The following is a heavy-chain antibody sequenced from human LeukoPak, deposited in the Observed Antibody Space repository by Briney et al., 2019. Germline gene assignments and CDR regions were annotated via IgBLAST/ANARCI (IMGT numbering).Heavy chain of an antibody. J-gene: IGHJ5*02. Sequence: PSETLSLTCAVSGDSINSRSYYWGWIRQPPGKGLEWIGSIYFSGTTYYNPSLQSRVTISVDTAKNQFSLKVTSVTAADTAAYYCARDAHCTGVSCYSPYNWFDPWGQGTLVTVSS. D-gene: IGHD2-15*01. CDR3: ARDAHCTGVSCYSPYNWFDP. CDR1: GDSINSRSYY. CDR2: IYFSGTT. V-gene: IGHV4-39*07.